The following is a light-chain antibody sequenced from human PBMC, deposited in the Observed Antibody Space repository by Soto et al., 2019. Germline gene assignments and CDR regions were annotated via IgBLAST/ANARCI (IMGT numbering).Light chain of an antibody. V-gene: IGLV2-8*01. CDR1: NSDVGGYNY. CDR2: EVN. CDR3: SSYAGSNNLV. Sequence: QSVVTQPPSASGSLGQSVIISCTGTNSDVGGYNYVSWYQQHPGKAPKLMIFEVNKRPSGVPDRFSGSKSGNTAFLTVSGLQAEDEANYYCSSYAGSNNLVFGGGTKLTVL. J-gene: IGLJ2*01.